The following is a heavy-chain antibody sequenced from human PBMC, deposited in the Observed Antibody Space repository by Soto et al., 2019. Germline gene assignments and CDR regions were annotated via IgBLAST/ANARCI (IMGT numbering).Heavy chain of an antibody. CDR2: ISAYNGNT. CDR3: AREVATTKAFNDYYYGMDV. CDR1: GYSLTDNG. J-gene: IGHJ6*02. D-gene: IGHD5-12*01. V-gene: IGHV1-18*01. Sequence: ASVKVSCKASGYSLTDNGITWVRQAPGQGLEWMGWISAYNGNTNYAQKLQGRVTMTTDTSTSTAYMELRSLRSDDTAVYYCAREVATTKAFNDYYYGMDVWGQGTTVTVSS.